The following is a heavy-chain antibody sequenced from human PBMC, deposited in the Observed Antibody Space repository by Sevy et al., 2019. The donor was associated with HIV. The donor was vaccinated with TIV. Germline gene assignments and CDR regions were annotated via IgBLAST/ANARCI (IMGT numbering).Heavy chain of an antibody. D-gene: IGHD3-16*01. CDR2: ISYDGSNK. V-gene: IGHV3-30-3*01. CDR3: ARDLDAGGTYDY. CDR1: GFTFSSYA. Sequence: GGSLRLSCAASGFTFSSYAMHWVRQAPGKGLEWVAVISYDGSNKYYAESAKGRFTISRDNSKNTLYLQMNSLRAEDTAVYYCARDLDAGGTYDYWGQGTLVTVSS. J-gene: IGHJ4*02.